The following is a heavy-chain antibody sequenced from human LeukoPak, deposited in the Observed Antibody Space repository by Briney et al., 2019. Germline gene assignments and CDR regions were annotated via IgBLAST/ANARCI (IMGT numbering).Heavy chain of an antibody. CDR1: GYSISSGYY. CDR2: IYHTGIT. V-gene: IGHV4-38-2*01. Sequence: ASETLSLTCAVSGYSISSGYYWGWSRQPPGKGLEWIGSIYHTGITYYNPSLKSRVSMSVDMSYNHFSLKLDSVTAADTAVYYCARHTLHSYDEYWGQGTLVTVSS. J-gene: IGHJ4*02. CDR3: ARHTLHSYDEY. D-gene: IGHD5-18*01.